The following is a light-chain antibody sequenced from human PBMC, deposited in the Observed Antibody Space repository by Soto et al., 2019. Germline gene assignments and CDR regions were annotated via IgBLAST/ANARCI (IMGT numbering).Light chain of an antibody. V-gene: IGKV4-1*01. CDR1: KSVLYSSNNKNY. CDR3: QQYYSTPPNT. Sequence: DIVMTQSPDSLAVSLGERATINCKSSKSVLYSSNNKNYLACYQQNTGQPPKLLIYWACTRESVVPDRFSGSGSGTDFTLTISSPQAADVAVYYCQQYYSTPPNTFGQGTKLEIK. J-gene: IGKJ2*01. CDR2: WAC.